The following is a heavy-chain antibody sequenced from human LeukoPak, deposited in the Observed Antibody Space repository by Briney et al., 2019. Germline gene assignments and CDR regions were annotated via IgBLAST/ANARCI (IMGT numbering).Heavy chain of an antibody. J-gene: IGHJ3*02. Sequence: ASVKVSCKASGYTFTGYYMHWVRQAPGQGLEWMGWINPISGGTNYAHKLQGRVTMTRDTSISTAYMELSRLRSDDTAVYICGRSLKSATPDAFDIWGQGTMVTVSS. V-gene: IGHV1-2*02. CDR1: GYTFTGYY. CDR3: GRSLKSATPDAFDI. D-gene: IGHD2-15*01. CDR2: INPISGGT.